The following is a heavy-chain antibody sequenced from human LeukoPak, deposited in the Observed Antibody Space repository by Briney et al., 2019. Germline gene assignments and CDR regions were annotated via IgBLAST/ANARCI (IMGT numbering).Heavy chain of an antibody. CDR1: GFTFSSYA. D-gene: IGHD3-3*01. CDR3: ARTIFGVVIGAFDI. Sequence: PGGSLRLSCAASGFTFSSYAMSWVRQAPGKGLEWVSSISSSSSYIYYADSVKGRFTISRDNAKNSLYMQMNSLRAEDTAVYYCARTIFGVVIGAFDIWGQGTMVTVSS. V-gene: IGHV3-21*01. CDR2: ISSSSSYI. J-gene: IGHJ3*02.